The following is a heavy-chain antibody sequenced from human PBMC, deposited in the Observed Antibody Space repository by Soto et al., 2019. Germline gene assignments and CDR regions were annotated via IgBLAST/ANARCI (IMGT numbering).Heavy chain of an antibody. V-gene: IGHV1-3*01. CDR2: INAGNGNT. CDR1: GYTFTSYA. CDR3: ARETCSGGSCYSGLWNY. D-gene: IGHD2-15*01. Sequence: GASVKVSCKASGYTFTSYAMHWVRQAPGQRLEWMGWINAGNGNTKYSQKFQGRVTMTTDTSTSTAYMELRSLRSDDTAVYYCARETCSGGSCYSGLWNYWGQGTLVTGSS. J-gene: IGHJ4*02.